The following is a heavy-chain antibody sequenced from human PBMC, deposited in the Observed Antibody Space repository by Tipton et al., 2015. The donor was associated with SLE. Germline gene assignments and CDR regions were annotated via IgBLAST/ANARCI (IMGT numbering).Heavy chain of an antibody. V-gene: IGHV4-39*07. CDR3: AREGYSSSVDAFDI. CDR2: IYYSGST. CDR1: GGSISGSSYY. D-gene: IGHD6-13*01. Sequence: TLSLTCTVSGGSISGSSYYWGWIRQPPGKGLEWIGSIYYSGSTYYNPSLKSRVTISVDTSKNQFSLKLSSVTAADTAVYYCAREGYSSSVDAFDIWGQGTMVTVSS. J-gene: IGHJ3*02.